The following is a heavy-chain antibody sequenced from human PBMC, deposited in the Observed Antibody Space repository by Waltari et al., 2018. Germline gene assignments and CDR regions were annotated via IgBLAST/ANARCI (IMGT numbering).Heavy chain of an antibody. Sequence: QVQLQESGPGLVKPSETLSLTCTVSGGSISSYHWSWIRQPAGKGLEWIGRIYTSGSTNYNPSLKSRVTMSVDTSKNQFSLKLSSVTAADTAVYYCARSIVVVPADTGYYYYYMDVWGKGTTVTVSS. V-gene: IGHV4-4*07. J-gene: IGHJ6*03. CDR3: ARSIVVVPADTGYYYYYMDV. D-gene: IGHD2-2*01. CDR2: IYTSGST. CDR1: GGSISSYH.